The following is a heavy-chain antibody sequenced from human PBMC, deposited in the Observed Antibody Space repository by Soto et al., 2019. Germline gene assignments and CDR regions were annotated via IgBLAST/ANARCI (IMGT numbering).Heavy chain of an antibody. CDR2: ISSSGSTI. D-gene: IGHD2-2*01. CDR3: VRYCSTTLCNGVATRTFDY. Sequence: GGSLRLSCAASGFTFSDYYMSWIRQAPGKGLEWVSYISSSGSTIYYADSVKGRFTISRDNAKNSLYPQMNSLRDEDTALYYCVRYCSTTLCNGVATRTFDYWGQGTLVTVSS. CDR1: GFTFSDYY. V-gene: IGHV3-11*04. J-gene: IGHJ4*02.